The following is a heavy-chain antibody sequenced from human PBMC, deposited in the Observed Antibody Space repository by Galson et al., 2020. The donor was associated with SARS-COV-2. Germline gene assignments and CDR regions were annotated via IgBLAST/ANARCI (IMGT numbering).Heavy chain of an antibody. Sequence: GGSLRLSWVASGFTLSENWMSWARKTPGKGLEWLAHVNPNGSDNYHVDSVKGRFTISRDNTKNSLYLQMNSLRPEDTATYYCTGGHYSLWGQGTTVTVSS. CDR3: TGGHYSL. V-gene: IGHV3-7*01. J-gene: IGHJ3*01. CDR1: GFTLSENW. D-gene: IGHD1-26*01. CDR2: VNPNGSDN.